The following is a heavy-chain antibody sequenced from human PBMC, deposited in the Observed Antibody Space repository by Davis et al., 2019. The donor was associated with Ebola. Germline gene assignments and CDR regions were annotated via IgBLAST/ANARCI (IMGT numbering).Heavy chain of an antibody. V-gene: IGHV1-3*01. D-gene: IGHD2-2*01. J-gene: IGHJ6*02. CDR3: ARRTLGYCSSTSCYPGDYYYGMDV. CDR1: GYTFTSYA. CDR2: INAGNGNT. Sequence: ASVKVSCKASGYTFTSYAMHWVRQAPGQRLEWMGWINAGNGNTKYSQKFQGRVTITRDKSTSTAYMELSSLRSEDTAVYYCARRTLGYCSSTSCYPGDYYYGMDVWGQGTTVTVSS.